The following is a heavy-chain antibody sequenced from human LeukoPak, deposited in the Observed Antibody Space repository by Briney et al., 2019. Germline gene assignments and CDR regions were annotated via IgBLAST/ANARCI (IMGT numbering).Heavy chain of an antibody. CDR3: AKDSVDTTIFDAFDI. J-gene: IGHJ3*02. Sequence: GGSLRLSCAASGFTVSSNYMTWVRQAPGKGLEWVSLIYSGGTTYYADSVQGRFTISRDNSKNTLYLQIHSLRAEDTAVYYCAKDSVDTTIFDAFDIWGQGTMVTVSS. V-gene: IGHV3-66*01. D-gene: IGHD5-18*01. CDR1: GFTVSSNY. CDR2: IYSGGTT.